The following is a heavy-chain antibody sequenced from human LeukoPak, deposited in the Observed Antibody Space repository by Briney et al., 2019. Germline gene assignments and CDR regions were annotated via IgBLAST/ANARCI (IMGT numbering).Heavy chain of an antibody. Sequence: TGGSLRLSCAAPGFTFSSYWMSWVRQAPGKGLEWVANIKQDGNEKYYVDSVKGRFTISRDNAKNSLYLQMNSLRAEDTAVYYCARETATTSALFDYWGQGTLVTVSS. J-gene: IGHJ4*02. D-gene: IGHD1-1*01. CDR1: GFTFSSYW. V-gene: IGHV3-7*03. CDR3: ARETATTSALFDY. CDR2: IKQDGNEK.